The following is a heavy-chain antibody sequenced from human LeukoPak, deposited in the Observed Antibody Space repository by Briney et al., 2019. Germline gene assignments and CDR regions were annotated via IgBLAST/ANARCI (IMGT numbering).Heavy chain of an antibody. V-gene: IGHV3-23*01. J-gene: IGHJ4*02. D-gene: IGHD1-26*01. CDR2: ISGSGGST. Sequence: GGSLRLSCAASGFTFSDYYMSWVRQAPGKGLEWVSAISGSGGSTYYADSVKGRFTISRDNSKNTLYLQMNSLRAEDTAVYYCAKDVGGATDYWGQGTLVTVSS. CDR3: AKDVGGATDY. CDR1: GFTFSDYY.